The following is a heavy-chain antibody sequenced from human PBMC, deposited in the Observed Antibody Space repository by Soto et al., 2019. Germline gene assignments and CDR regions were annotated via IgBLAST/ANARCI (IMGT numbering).Heavy chain of an antibody. CDR1: GDSVSSNSAA. CDR3: ARNWNAGSRAYYYYRMDV. V-gene: IGHV6-1*01. Sequence: SQTLSLTCAISGDSVSSNSAAWNWIRQSPSRGLEWLGRTYYRSKWYNDYAVSVKSRITINPDTSKNQFSLQLNSVTPEDTAVYYCARNWNAGSRAYYYYRMDVWGQGTTVTVSS. CDR2: TYYRSKWYN. D-gene: IGHD1-1*01. J-gene: IGHJ6*02.